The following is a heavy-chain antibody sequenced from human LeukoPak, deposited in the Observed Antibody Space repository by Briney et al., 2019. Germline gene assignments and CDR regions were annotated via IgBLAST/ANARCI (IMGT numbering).Heavy chain of an antibody. CDR3: ARDDPLWFGEA. CDR2: IIPILGIA. CDR1: GYTFTSYY. D-gene: IGHD3-10*01. Sequence: ASVKVSCKASGYTFTSYYMHWVRQAPGQGLEWMGRIIPILGIANYAQKFQGRVTITADKSTSTAYMELSSLRSEDTAVYYCARDDPLWFGEAWGQGTLVTVSS. V-gene: IGHV1-69*04. J-gene: IGHJ5*02.